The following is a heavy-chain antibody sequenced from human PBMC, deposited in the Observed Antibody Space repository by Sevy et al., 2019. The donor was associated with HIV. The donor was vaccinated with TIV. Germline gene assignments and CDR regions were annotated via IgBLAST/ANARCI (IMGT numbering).Heavy chain of an antibody. Sequence: PGGSLRLSCAASGFTFSTYGMHWVRQAPGKGLEWVAVIWFDGSNTYYADSVKGRFTISRDIAKNTLHLQMNSLRAGDTAVYYCARDLEFYDYGDYGPAFMPDYWGQGTLVTVSS. CDR3: ARDLEFYDYGDYGPAFMPDY. V-gene: IGHV3-33*01. J-gene: IGHJ4*02. CDR1: GFTFSTYG. CDR2: IWFDGSNT. D-gene: IGHD4-17*01.